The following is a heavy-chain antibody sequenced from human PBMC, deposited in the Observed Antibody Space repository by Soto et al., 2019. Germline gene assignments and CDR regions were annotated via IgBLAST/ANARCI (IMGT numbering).Heavy chain of an antibody. CDR3: AREDGFGELLSGN. D-gene: IGHD3-10*01. CDR1: GGSISSGGYY. Sequence: SETLSLTCTVSGGSISSGGYYWSWIRQHPGKGLEWIGYIYYSGSTYYNPSLKSRVTISVDTSKNQFSLKLSSVTAADTAVYYCAREDGFGELLSGNWGQGTLVTVSS. CDR2: IYYSGST. V-gene: IGHV4-31*03. J-gene: IGHJ4*02.